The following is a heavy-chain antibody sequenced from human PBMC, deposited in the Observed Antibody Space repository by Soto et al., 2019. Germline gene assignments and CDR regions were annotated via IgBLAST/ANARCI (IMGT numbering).Heavy chain of an antibody. Sequence: PAASVKVSCKASGYTFTSYAMHWVRQAPGQRLEWMGWINAGNGNTKYSQKFQGRVTITRDTSASTAYMELSSLRSEDTAVYYCARGGRNLVVVPAATQTNWFDPWGQGTLVTVSS. V-gene: IGHV1-3*01. J-gene: IGHJ5*02. CDR2: INAGNGNT. D-gene: IGHD2-2*01. CDR3: ARGGRNLVVVPAATQTNWFDP. CDR1: GYTFTSYA.